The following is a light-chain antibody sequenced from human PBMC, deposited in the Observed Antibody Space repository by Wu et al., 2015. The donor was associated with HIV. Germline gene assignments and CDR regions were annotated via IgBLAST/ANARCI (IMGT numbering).Light chain of an antibody. J-gene: IGKJ1*01. CDR1: QSVSIH. Sequence: EIVMTQSPATLSVSPGERATLSCRASQSVSIHLAWYQQKFGQAPRLLIYDSSTRATSIPARVSGSGPGTEFTLTISSLQSEDFAVYYCQQYNNWPRTFGQGTKVEIK. V-gene: IGKV3-15*01. CDR3: QQYNNWPRT. CDR2: DSS.